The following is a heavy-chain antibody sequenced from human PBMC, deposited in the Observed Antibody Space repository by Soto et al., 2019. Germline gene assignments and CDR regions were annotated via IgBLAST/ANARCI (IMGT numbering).Heavy chain of an antibody. D-gene: IGHD2-2*01. V-gene: IGHV4-28*01. J-gene: IGHJ6*03. CDR3: ARHVVVPAGYYYYMDV. Sequence: SETLSLTCAVSGYSISSSNWWGWIRQPPGKGLEWIGYIYYSGSTYYNPSLKSRVTMSVDTSKNQFSLKLSSVTAVDTAVYYCARHVVVPAGYYYYMDVWGKGTTVTVSS. CDR2: IYYSGST. CDR1: GYSISSSNW.